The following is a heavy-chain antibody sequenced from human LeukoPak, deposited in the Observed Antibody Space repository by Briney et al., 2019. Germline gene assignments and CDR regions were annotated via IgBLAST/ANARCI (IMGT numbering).Heavy chain of an antibody. Sequence: ASVKVSCKASGYTFTGYYMHWVRQAPGQGLEWMGWISAYDGDKNYAQKLQGRVTMTTDTFTSTAYMELRSLRSDDTAVYYCARSDYADYWGPGTLVTVSS. CDR1: GYTFTGYY. V-gene: IGHV1-18*04. CDR3: ARSDYADY. D-gene: IGHD4-17*01. J-gene: IGHJ4*02. CDR2: ISAYDGDK.